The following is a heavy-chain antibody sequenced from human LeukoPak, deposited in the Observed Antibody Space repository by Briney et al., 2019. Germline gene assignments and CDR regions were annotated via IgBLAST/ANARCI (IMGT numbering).Heavy chain of an antibody. CDR3: AKGSQSSRPYYLDF. D-gene: IGHD1-1*01. J-gene: IGHJ4*02. V-gene: IGHV3-23*01. Sequence: GGSLRLSCAASGFFFNTYAMSWVRQVPGKGLEWVSAITDSGSDTYHADSVKGRFTISRDNSRNTLYLQMHSLRVEDSAVYHCAKGSQSSRPYYLDFWGQGTLVTVSS. CDR1: GFFFNTYA. CDR2: ITDSGSDT.